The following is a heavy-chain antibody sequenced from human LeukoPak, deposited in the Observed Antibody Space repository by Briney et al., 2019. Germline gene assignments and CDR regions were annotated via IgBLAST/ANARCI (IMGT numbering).Heavy chain of an antibody. CDR1: GYSFTNYW. Sequence: GGSVKISWKGPGYSFTNYWIGWVRQLPGKGLGGVGVIYPSDSDTTYSPSFQGQVTTSADKSISTAYLQWSSLKASDTAMYYSARRELGILYYFDYWGQGTLVTVSS. D-gene: IGHD7-27*01. J-gene: IGHJ4*02. CDR2: IYPSDSDT. V-gene: IGHV5-51*01. CDR3: ARRELGILYYFDY.